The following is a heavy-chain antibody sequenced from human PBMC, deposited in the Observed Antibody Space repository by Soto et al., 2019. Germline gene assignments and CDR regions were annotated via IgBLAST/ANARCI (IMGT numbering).Heavy chain of an antibody. CDR2: IYYSGST. D-gene: IGHD3-10*01. V-gene: IGHV4-59*01. CDR3: ARVKYTMVRGVSDAFDI. CDR1: GGSIRSYY. Sequence: PSETLSLTCTVSGGSIRSYYCSWIRQPPGKGLEWIGYIYYSGSTNYNPSLKSRVTISVDTSKNQFSLKLSSVTAADTAVYYCARVKYTMVRGVSDAFDIWGQGTMVTV. J-gene: IGHJ3*02.